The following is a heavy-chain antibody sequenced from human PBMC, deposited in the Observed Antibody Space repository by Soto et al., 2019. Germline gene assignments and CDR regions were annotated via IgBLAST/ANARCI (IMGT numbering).Heavy chain of an antibody. V-gene: IGHV3-30*18. CDR3: AKRPGDSSGYYPIAEYFQH. J-gene: IGHJ1*01. CDR1: GFTFSSYG. D-gene: IGHD3-22*01. CDR2: ISYDGSNK. Sequence: QVQLVESGGGVVQPGRSLRLSCAASGFTFSSYGMHWVRQAPGKGLEWVAVISYDGSNKYYADSVKGRFTISRDNSKNTLYLQMNSLRAEDTAVYYCAKRPGDSSGYYPIAEYFQHWGQGTLVTVSS.